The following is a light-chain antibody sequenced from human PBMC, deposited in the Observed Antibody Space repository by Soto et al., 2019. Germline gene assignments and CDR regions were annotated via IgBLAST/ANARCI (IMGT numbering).Light chain of an antibody. Sequence: QSALTQPASVSGSLGQSITISCTGTSRDVGSYNYISWYQQHPGRAPKLIIYEVTNRPSGVSNRFSGSKSGYTASLTISGLQADDEADYYCNPFTSFNPRVFGSGTKLTVL. J-gene: IGLJ1*01. CDR2: EVT. V-gene: IGLV2-14*01. CDR3: NPFTSFNPRV. CDR1: SRDVGSYNY.